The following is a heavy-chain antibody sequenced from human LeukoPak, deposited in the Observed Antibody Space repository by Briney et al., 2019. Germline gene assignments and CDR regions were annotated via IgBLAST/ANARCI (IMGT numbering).Heavy chain of an antibody. D-gene: IGHD4-17*01. CDR1: GYTFTSYD. J-gene: IGHJ4*02. CDR2: MSPNSGNT. V-gene: IGHV1-8*01. CDR3: ARGWLTYGDSFDY. Sequence: ASVKVSCKASGYTFTSYDINWVRQATGQGLEWMGWMSPNSGNTGYAQKFLGRVTMTRNTSIGTAYMELSSLRSEGTAVYYCARGWLTYGDSFDYWGQGTLVTVSS.